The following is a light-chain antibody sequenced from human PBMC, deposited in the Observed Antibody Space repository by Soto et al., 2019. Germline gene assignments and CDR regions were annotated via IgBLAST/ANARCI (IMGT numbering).Light chain of an antibody. CDR1: QSVSSSY. CDR2: GAS. CDR3: QQYGSSPWT. V-gene: IGKV3-20*01. J-gene: IGKJ1*01. Sequence: ELVLPQSPGTLSLSPGERATLSCRASQSVSSSYLAWYQQEPGQAPRPLIYGASSRAIGIPDRFSGSGSGTDFTLTISRLEPEDFAVYYCQQYGSSPWTFGQGTKVDIK.